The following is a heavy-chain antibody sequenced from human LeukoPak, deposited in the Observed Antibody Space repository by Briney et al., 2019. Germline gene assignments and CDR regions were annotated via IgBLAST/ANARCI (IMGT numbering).Heavy chain of an antibody. CDR3: ASMGYCSSTSCSAGYYGMDV. J-gene: IGHJ6*02. Sequence: ASVKVSCKASGGTFSSYAISWVRQAPGQGLEWMGGIIPIFGTANYAQKFQGRVTITADESTSTAYMELSSLRSEDTAVYYCASMGYCSSTSCSAGYYGMDVWGQGTTATVSS. CDR1: GGTFSSYA. CDR2: IIPIFGTA. D-gene: IGHD2-2*01. V-gene: IGHV1-69*13.